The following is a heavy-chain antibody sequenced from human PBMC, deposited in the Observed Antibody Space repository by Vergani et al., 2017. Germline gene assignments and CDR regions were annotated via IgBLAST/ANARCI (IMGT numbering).Heavy chain of an antibody. CDR1: GFTFSSYS. J-gene: IGHJ6*03. CDR3: ARGKASYGGLIYNYYYYMDV. Sequence: VQLVESGGGLVKPGGSLRLSCAASGFTFSSYSMNWVRQAPGKGLEWVSSISSSSSYIYYADSVKGRFTISRDNAKNSLYLQMNSLRAEDTAVYYCARGKASYGGLIYNYYYYMDVWGKGTTVTVSS. D-gene: IGHD4-23*01. CDR2: ISSSSSYI. V-gene: IGHV3-21*01.